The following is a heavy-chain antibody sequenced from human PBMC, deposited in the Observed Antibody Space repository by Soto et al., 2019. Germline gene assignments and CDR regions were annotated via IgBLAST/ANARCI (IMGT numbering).Heavy chain of an antibody. Sequence: PGGSLRLSCAASGFTFSSYAMHWVRRAPGKGLEWVAVISYDGSNKYYADSVKGRFTISRDNSKNTLYLQMNSLRAEDTAVYYCARDLEYSSPSAFYYWGKGTLVTVSS. V-gene: IGHV3-30-3*01. CDR2: ISYDGSNK. CDR1: GFTFSSYA. CDR3: ARDLEYSSPSAFYY. J-gene: IGHJ4*02. D-gene: IGHD6-6*01.